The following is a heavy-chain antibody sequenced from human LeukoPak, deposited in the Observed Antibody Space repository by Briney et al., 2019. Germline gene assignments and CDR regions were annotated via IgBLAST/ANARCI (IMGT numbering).Heavy chain of an antibody. D-gene: IGHD1-26*01. Sequence: ASVKVSCKASGYTFTSYGISWVRQAPGQGLEWMGWISAYNGNTNYAQKLQGRVTMTTDTSTSTAYMELRSLRSDATAVYYCARTPWGSGSYYAHFDYWGQGTLVTVSS. V-gene: IGHV1-18*01. J-gene: IGHJ4*02. CDR2: ISAYNGNT. CDR3: ARTPWGSGSYYAHFDY. CDR1: GYTFTSYG.